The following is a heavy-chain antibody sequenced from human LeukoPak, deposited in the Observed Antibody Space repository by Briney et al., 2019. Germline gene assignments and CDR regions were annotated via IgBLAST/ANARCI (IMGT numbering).Heavy chain of an antibody. CDR3: AKIRDIVVVVAATPLNDY. V-gene: IGHV3-23*01. D-gene: IGHD2-15*01. J-gene: IGHJ4*02. CDR1: GFTFSSYA. Sequence: GGSLRLSCAASGFTFSSYAMSWVRQAPGMGLEWVSAIRGSGGSTYYTDSMKGRFTISSDNSKNTLYLQMNSLRAEDTAVYYCAKIRDIVVVVAATPLNDYWGQGTLVTVSS. CDR2: IRGSGGST.